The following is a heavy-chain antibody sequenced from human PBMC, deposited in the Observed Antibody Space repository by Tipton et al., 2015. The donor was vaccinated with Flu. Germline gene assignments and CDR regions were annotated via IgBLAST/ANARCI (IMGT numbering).Heavy chain of an antibody. Sequence: SLRLSCAASGFTVSSNYMSWVRQAPGKGLEWVSVIYSGGSTYYADSVKGRFTISRHNSKNTLYLQMNSLRAEDTAVYYCARSFKGYYYDSSSRVHDGFDIWGQGTMVPVSS. CDR2: IYSGGST. V-gene: IGHV3-53*04. CDR1: GFTVSSNY. D-gene: IGHD3-22*01. CDR3: ARSFKGYYYDSSSRVHDGFDI. J-gene: IGHJ3*02.